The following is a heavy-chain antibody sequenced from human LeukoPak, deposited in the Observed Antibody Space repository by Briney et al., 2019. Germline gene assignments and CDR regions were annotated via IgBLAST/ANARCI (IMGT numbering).Heavy chain of an antibody. J-gene: IGHJ4*02. V-gene: IGHV3-11*04. D-gene: IGHD3-3*01. CDR1: GFTFSDYY. Sequence: PGGSLRLSCAASGFTFSDYYMSWIRQAPGKGLEWVSYISSSGSTIYYADSVKGRFTISRDNAKNSLYLQMNSLRAEDTAVYYYARGYQPYDFWSGYPGHWGQGTLVTVS. CDR2: ISSSGSTI. CDR3: ARGYQPYDFWSGYPGH.